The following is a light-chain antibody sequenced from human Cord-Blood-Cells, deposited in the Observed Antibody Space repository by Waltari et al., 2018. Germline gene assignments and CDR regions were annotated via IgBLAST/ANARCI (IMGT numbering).Light chain of an antibody. CDR1: QGISSY. V-gene: IGKV1-9*01. CDR3: QQLNSPIT. J-gene: IGKJ5*01. CDR2: AAS. Sequence: DIQLTQSPSFLSASVGDRVTITCRASQGISSYLAWYQQKPGKAPKLLIYAASTLQSGVPSRFSGSGSGTEFTLTISSLQPEDFATYYCQQLNSPITFGQGTQLEIK.